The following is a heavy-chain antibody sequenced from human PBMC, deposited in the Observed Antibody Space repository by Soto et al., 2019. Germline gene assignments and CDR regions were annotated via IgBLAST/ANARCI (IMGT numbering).Heavy chain of an antibody. CDR3: ATSVGAIGYRFFNMDV. D-gene: IGHD5-12*01. Sequence: KVSCKSSGGSFSSSAITWVRQAPGQGLEWMGRIIPMYGTTFYAQTFQGRVTITADESTSTVYMHLGSLKSEDTASYFCATSVGAIGYRFFNMDVWGQGTTVTV. J-gene: IGHJ6*02. V-gene: IGHV1-69*01. CDR1: GGSFSSSA. CDR2: IIPMYGTT.